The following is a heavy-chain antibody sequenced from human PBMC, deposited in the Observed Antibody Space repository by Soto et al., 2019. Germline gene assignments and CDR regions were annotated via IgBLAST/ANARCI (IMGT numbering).Heavy chain of an antibody. CDR3: ARSLAYCGGDCYSGDYYYYYGMDV. Sequence: GGSLRLSCAASGFTFSSYEMNWVRQAPGKGLEWVSYISSSGSTIYYADSVKGRFTISRDNAKNSLYLQMNSLRVEDTAVYYCARSLAYCGGDCYSGDYYYYYGMDVWGQGTTVTVSS. D-gene: IGHD2-21*02. CDR2: ISSSGSTI. J-gene: IGHJ6*02. CDR1: GFTFSSYE. V-gene: IGHV3-48*03.